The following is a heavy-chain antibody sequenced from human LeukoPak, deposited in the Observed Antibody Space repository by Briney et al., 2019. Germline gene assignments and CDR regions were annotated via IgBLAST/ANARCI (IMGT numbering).Heavy chain of an antibody. J-gene: IGHJ6*02. Sequence: PGGSLRLSCAASGFTFSSYAMSWVRQAPGKGLEWVSAISGSGGSTYYADSVKGRFTISRDNSKNTLYLQMNSLRAEDTAVYYCAKARSSYYYGSGSYSGGMDVWGQGTTVTVSS. CDR3: AKARSSYYYGSGSYSGGMDV. V-gene: IGHV3-23*01. CDR2: ISGSGGST. CDR1: GFTFSSYA. D-gene: IGHD3-10*01.